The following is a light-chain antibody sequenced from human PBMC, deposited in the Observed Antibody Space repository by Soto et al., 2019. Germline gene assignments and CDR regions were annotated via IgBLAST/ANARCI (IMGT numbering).Light chain of an antibody. Sequence: EIVMTQSPATLSVSPGERATLSCRASQSVSSNLAWYQQKPGQAPRLLIYGASTRATGIPARFSGSGSGTEFTLTISRLQSEDFAVCYCQQYNNWPPIFTFGPGTKVDIK. CDR3: QQYNNWPPIFT. V-gene: IGKV3-15*01. CDR2: GAS. J-gene: IGKJ3*01. CDR1: QSVSSN.